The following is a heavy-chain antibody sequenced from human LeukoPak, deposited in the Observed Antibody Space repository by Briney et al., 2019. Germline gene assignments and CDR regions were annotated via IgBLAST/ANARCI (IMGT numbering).Heavy chain of an antibody. D-gene: IGHD2-15*01. CDR3: AKDLRYCSGGTCYNPVYYFDY. J-gene: IGHJ4*02. CDR2: IRFDGSNK. V-gene: IGHV3-30*02. CDR1: GFTFSGYG. Sequence: GGSLRLSCAASGFTFSGYGMHWVRQAPGKGLEWVAFIRFDGSNKYSADSVKGRFTISRDNSKNTLYLQMNSLRAEDTAAYYCAKDLRYCSGGTCYNPVYYFDYWGQGTLVTVSS.